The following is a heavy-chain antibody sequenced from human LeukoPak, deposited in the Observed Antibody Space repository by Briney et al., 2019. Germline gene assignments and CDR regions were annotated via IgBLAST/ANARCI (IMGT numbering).Heavy chain of an antibody. J-gene: IGHJ4*02. V-gene: IGHV3-23*01. CDR2: VCGSGGST. CDR1: GFTFSSYA. Sequence: GGSLRLSCAASGFTFSSYAMSWVSQAPGKGLEWVSAVCGSGGSTYYADSVKGRFTISRDNSKNTLYLQMNSLRAEDTAVYYCAKDDLEAPFFDYWGQGTLVTVSS. CDR3: AKDDLEAPFFDY.